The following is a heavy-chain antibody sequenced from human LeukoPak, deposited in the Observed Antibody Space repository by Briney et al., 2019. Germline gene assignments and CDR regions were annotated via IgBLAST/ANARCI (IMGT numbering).Heavy chain of an antibody. CDR3: AREFSFARPNAFDI. CDR1: GFTFSSYS. CDR2: ISSSSSYI. V-gene: IGHV3-21*01. D-gene: IGHD3-3*01. Sequence: GGSLRLSCAASGFTFSSYSMNWVRQAPGKGLEWVSSISSSSSYIYYADSVKGRFTISRDNSKNTLYLQMNSLRAEDTAVYCCAREFSFARPNAFDIWGQGTMVTVSS. J-gene: IGHJ3*02.